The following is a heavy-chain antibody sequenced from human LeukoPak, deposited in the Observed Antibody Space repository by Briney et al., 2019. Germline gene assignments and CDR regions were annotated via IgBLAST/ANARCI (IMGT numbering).Heavy chain of an antibody. V-gene: IGHV1-46*01. J-gene: IGHJ4*02. CDR2: INPSGGST. D-gene: IGHD5-18*01. CDR1: GYTFTSYY. Sequence: ASVKVSCKASGYTFTSYYMHWVRQAPGQGLEWMGIINPSGGSTSYAQKFQGRVTMTRDMSTSTVYMELSSLRSEDTAVYYCARGRTIQLWTYYFDYWGQGTLVTVSS. CDR3: ARGRTIQLWTYYFDY.